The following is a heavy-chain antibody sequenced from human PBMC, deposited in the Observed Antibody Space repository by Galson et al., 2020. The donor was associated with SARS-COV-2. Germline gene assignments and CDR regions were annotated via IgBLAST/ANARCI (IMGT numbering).Heavy chain of an antibody. D-gene: IGHD5-18*01. CDR2: ISYDGSNK. CDR3: AKGDSVYYYYVAV. V-gene: IGHV3-30*18. Sequence: GESLKISCAASGFTFSSYGMHWVRQAPGKGLEWVAVISYDGSNKYYADSVKGRFTISRDNSKNTLYLQMNSLRAEDTAVYYCAKGDSVYYYYVAVWGTGTTVAISS. J-gene: IGHJ6*03. CDR1: GFTFSSYG.